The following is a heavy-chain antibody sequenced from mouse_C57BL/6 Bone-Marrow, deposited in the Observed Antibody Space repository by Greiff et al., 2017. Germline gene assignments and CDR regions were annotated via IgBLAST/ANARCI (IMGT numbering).Heavy chain of an antibody. Sequence: VQLQESGAELVKPGASVKISCKASGYAFSSYWMNWVKQRPGKGLEWIGQIYPGDGDTNYNGKFKGKATLTADKSSSTAYMQLSSLTSEDSAVYFCARGSLGQGFAYWGQGTLVTVSA. V-gene: IGHV1-80*01. D-gene: IGHD3-3*01. CDR2: IYPGDGDT. CDR1: GYAFSSYW. J-gene: IGHJ3*01. CDR3: ARGSLGQGFAY.